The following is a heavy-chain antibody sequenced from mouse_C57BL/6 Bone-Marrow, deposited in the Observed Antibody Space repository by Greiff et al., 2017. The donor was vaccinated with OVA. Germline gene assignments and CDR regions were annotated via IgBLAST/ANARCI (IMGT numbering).Heavy chain of an antibody. Sequence: EVQGVESGAELVRPGASVKLSCTASGFNIKDDYMHWVKQRPEQGLEWIGWIDPENGDTEYASKFQGKATITADTSSNTAYLQLSSLTSEDTAVYYCTTFIFAYWGQGTLVTVSA. D-gene: IGHD1-1*01. CDR3: TTFIFAY. J-gene: IGHJ3*01. CDR1: GFNIKDDY. CDR2: IDPENGDT. V-gene: IGHV14-4*01.